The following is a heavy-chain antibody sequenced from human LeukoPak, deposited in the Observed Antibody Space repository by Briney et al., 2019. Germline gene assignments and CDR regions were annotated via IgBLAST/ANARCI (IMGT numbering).Heavy chain of an antibody. D-gene: IGHD3-10*01. V-gene: IGHV4-61*02. CDR3: ARDKGGFLYFGEYDP. Sequence: SQTLSLTCTVSGASISSGSHHWSWIRQPAGKGLEWIGRIYTSGSTNYNPSLKSRVSISVDMSRNQFSLKLSSVTAADTAVYYCARDKGGFLYFGEYDPWGQGTLVTVSS. CDR1: GASISSGSHH. CDR2: IYTSGST. J-gene: IGHJ5*02.